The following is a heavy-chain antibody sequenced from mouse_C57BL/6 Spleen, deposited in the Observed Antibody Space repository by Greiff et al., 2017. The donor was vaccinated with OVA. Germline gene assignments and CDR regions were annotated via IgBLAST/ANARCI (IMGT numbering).Heavy chain of an antibody. Sequence: VKLMESGPGLVQPSQSLSITCTVSGFSLTSYGVHWVRQSPGKGLEWLGVIWRGGSTDYNAAFMSRLSITKDNSKSQVFFKMNSLQADDTAIYYCAKNGGSSYNFDVWGTGTTVTVSS. V-gene: IGHV2-5*01. CDR3: AKNGGSSYNFDV. D-gene: IGHD1-1*01. CDR2: IWRGGST. CDR1: GFSLTSYG. J-gene: IGHJ1*03.